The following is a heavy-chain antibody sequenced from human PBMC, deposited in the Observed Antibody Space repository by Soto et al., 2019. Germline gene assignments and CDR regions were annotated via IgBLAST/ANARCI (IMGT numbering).Heavy chain of an antibody. CDR3: ARVAYYYDSSGYRPDFDY. CDR1: GYTFTSYG. D-gene: IGHD3-22*01. V-gene: IGHV1-18*01. CDR2: ISAYNGNT. J-gene: IGHJ4*02. Sequence: ASVKVSCKASGYTFTSYGISWVRQAPGQGLEWMGWISAYNGNTNYAQKLQGRVTMTTDTSTSTAYMELRSLRSDDTAVYYCARVAYYYDSSGYRPDFDYWGQGTLVTAPQ.